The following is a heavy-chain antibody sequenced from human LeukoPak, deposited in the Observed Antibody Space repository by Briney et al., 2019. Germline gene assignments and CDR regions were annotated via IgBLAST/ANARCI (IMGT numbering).Heavy chain of an antibody. J-gene: IGHJ3*02. CDR3: ARGSRLFVHYDSNGYYSAFDI. CDR2: IYPGDFDT. Sequence: GESLKISCKGFGYSFTNYWIGWVRQIPGKGLEWMGIIYPGDFDTRYSPSFQGKVTISADKSSSTSNLQWSSLKASDTAMYYCARGSRLFVHYDSNGYYSAFDIWGQGTMVTVSS. D-gene: IGHD3-22*01. CDR1: GYSFTNYW. V-gene: IGHV5-51*01.